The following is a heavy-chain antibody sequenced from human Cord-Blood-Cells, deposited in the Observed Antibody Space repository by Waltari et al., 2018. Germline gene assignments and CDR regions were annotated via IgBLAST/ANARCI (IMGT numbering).Heavy chain of an antibody. CDR2: IIPILGIT. D-gene: IGHD7-27*01. CDR3: ARDGLTGDPVLNWYFDL. Sequence: QVHLVKAGVEGQKPGSSVTVSCKAYGGTFSSFAISWASQAPGPGFEWRGRIIPILGITNCAQKFKGRVTITADKPTSTAYMELSSLRSEDTAVYYCARDGLTGDPVLNWYFDLWGRGTLVTVSS. J-gene: IGHJ2*01. CDR1: GGTFSSFA. V-gene: IGHV1-69*09.